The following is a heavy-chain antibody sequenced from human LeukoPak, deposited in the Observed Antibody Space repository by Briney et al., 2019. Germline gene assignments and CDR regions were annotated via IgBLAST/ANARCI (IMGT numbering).Heavy chain of an antibody. CDR3: ARNMDIVATIEDAFDI. J-gene: IGHJ3*02. Sequence: GGSLRLSCAASGFTFSSYAMSWVRQAPGKGLEWVANIKQDGSEKYYVDSVKGRFTISRDNAKNSLYLQMNSLRAEDTAVYYCARNMDIVATIEDAFDIWGQGTMVTVSS. CDR1: GFTFSSYA. D-gene: IGHD5-12*01. V-gene: IGHV3-7*01. CDR2: IKQDGSEK.